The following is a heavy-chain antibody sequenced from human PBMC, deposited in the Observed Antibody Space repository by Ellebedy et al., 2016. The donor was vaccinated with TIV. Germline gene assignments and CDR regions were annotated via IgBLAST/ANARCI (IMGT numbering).Heavy chain of an antibody. CDR1: AYKLTNYW. Sequence: PGGSLRLSCRGSAYKLTNYWIGRVRQMPGKGLDWIGIIYPGDSNTMYSPSFQGQVTISADKSVSTAYLQWTSLKASDTALYFCASNYGYGVPVDFWGQGTLVIVSS. V-gene: IGHV5-51*01. J-gene: IGHJ4*02. D-gene: IGHD5-18*01. CDR2: IYPGDSNT. CDR3: ASNYGYGVPVDF.